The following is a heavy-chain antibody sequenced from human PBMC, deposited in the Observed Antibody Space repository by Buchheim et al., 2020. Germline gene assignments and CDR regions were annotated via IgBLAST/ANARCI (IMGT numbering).Heavy chain of an antibody. J-gene: IGHJ6*02. CDR2: ISYDGSNK. D-gene: IGHD2-2*01. Sequence: QVQLVESGGGVVQPGRSLRLSCAASGFTFSSYAMHWVRQAPGKGLEWVAVISYDGSNKYYADSVKGRFTIYRDNSKNQLYLQMNSLRAEDTAVYYCARDRPEICSSTSCYLGLIGYYYYYGMDVWGQGTT. CDR3: ARDRPEICSSTSCYLGLIGYYYYYGMDV. CDR1: GFTFSSYA. V-gene: IGHV3-30*04.